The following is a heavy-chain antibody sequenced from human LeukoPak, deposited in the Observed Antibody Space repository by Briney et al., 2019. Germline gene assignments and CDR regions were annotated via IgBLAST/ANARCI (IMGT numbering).Heavy chain of an antibody. J-gene: IGHJ4*02. CDR2: IIPIFGTA. CDR3: ARGPLSSSGWYPFDY. V-gene: IGHV1-69*13. CDR1: GGTFSSYA. Sequence: ASVKVSCKASGGTFSSYAISWVRQAPGQGLEWMGGIIPIFGTANYAQKFQGRVTITADESTSTAYMELSSLRSEDTAVYYCARGPLSSSGWYPFDYWGQGTLITVSS. D-gene: IGHD6-19*01.